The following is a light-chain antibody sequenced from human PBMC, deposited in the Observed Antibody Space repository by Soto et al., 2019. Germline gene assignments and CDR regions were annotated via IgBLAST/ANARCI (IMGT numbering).Light chain of an antibody. V-gene: IGLV6-57*03. CDR2: EDN. CDR1: SGSIASNY. J-gene: IGLJ2*01. Sequence: NFMLTQPHSVSESPGKTVTISCTRSSGSIASNYVQWYQQRPGRAPTTVIYEDNQRPSGVPDRFYGSIDSSSNSASLTLSVLKTEDESYYYCQSYDSSTGVFGGGTKLTVL. CDR3: QSYDSSTGV.